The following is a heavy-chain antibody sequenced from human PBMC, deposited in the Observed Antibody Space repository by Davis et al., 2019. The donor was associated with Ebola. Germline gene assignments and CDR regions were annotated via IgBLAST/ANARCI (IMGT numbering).Heavy chain of an antibody. Sequence: LRLSCAISGDSVSSNSAAWNWIRQSPSRGLEWLGRTYYRSKWYNDYAVSVKSRITINPDTSKNQFSLQLNSVTPEDTAVYYCARDRMTHFGVVGTTYPFDYWGQGTLVTVSS. V-gene: IGHV6-1*01. CDR1: GDSVSSNSAA. CDR3: ARDRMTHFGVVGTTYPFDY. CDR2: TYYRSKWYN. J-gene: IGHJ4*02. D-gene: IGHD1-26*01.